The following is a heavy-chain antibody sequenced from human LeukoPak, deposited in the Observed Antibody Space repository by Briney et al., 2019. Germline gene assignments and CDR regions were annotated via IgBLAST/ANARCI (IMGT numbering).Heavy chain of an antibody. J-gene: IGHJ4*02. Sequence: PGRSLRLSCAASGFTFSTHAMNWVRQAPGKGLEWVSNIGGSGESTYYADSVKGRFTISRDNSKNTLYLQMNSLRAEDTAVYYCAGAGASGYFDYWGQGTLVTVSS. CDR1: GFTFSTHA. CDR2: IGGSGEST. CDR3: AGAGASGYFDY. V-gene: IGHV3-23*01. D-gene: IGHD3-3*01.